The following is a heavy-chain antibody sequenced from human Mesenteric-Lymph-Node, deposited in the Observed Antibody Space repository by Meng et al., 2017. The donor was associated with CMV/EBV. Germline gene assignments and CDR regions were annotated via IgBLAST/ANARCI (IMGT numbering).Heavy chain of an antibody. D-gene: IGHD3-3*01. CDR1: AFTFSGYA. J-gene: IGHJ4*02. Sequence: GESLKISCVASAFTFSGYAMSWVRQAPRKGLEWVSTVTNSDASTHYAGSVQGRFTISRDNAKNSLYLQMNSLRAEDTAVYYCARVRFHYDFWSGPSGFDYWGQGTLVTVSS. CDR3: ARVRFHYDFWSGPSGFDY. V-gene: IGHV3-23*01. CDR2: VTNSDAST.